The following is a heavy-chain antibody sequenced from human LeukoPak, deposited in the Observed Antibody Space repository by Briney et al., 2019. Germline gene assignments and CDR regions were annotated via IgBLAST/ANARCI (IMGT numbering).Heavy chain of an antibody. Sequence: GASVKVSCKASGYTFTSYAMHWVRQAPGQRLELMGWINAGNGNTKYSQKFQGRVTITRDTSASTAYMELSSLRSEDTAVYYCASLVPGYDAFDIWGQGTMVTVSS. CDR2: INAGNGNT. CDR3: ASLVPGYDAFDI. V-gene: IGHV1-3*01. D-gene: IGHD5-12*01. CDR1: GYTFTSYA. J-gene: IGHJ3*02.